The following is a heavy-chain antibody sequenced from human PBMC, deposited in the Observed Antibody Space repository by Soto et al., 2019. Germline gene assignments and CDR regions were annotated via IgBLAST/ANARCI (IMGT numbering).Heavy chain of an antibody. D-gene: IGHD2-8*02. Sequence: QVQLVQSGAEVKKPGASVKVSCKASGYTFINYYIHWVRQAPGHGLEWMAIINPTGGSTNYAQKFQGRLNLTMDTSTTTVYMELSSLTSEDTAIYYCARHVAAGDVWGQGTLVTVSS. CDR3: ARHVAAGDV. CDR1: GYTFINYY. V-gene: IGHV1-46*01. J-gene: IGHJ4*02. CDR2: INPTGGST.